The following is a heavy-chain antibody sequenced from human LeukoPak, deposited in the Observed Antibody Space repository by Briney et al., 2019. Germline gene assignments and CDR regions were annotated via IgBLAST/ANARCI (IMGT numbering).Heavy chain of an antibody. CDR3: ARDREKNYYYMDV. J-gene: IGHJ6*03. Sequence: SETLSLTCTVSGGSISSSSYYWGWIRQPPGKGLEWIGSIYYSGSTYYNPSLKSRVTISVDTSKNQFSLKLSSVTAADTAVYYCARDREKNYYYMDVWGKGTTVTISS. V-gene: IGHV4-39*07. CDR2: IYYSGST. CDR1: GGSISSSSYY.